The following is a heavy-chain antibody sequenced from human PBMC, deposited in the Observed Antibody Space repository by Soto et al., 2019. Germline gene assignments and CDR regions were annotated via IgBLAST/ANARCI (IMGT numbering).Heavy chain of an antibody. Sequence: GGSLRLSCIASGFTFRNYAMAWVRQAPGEDLEWVSAIGTSGTPTLYADSVKGRFSISRDNARNSLYLQMNSLRVEDTAVYYCVRVGRLGGYWGQGALVTVSS. CDR3: VRVGRLGGY. V-gene: IGHV3-21*04. J-gene: IGHJ4*02. CDR2: IGTSGTPT. D-gene: IGHD3-16*01. CDR1: GFTFRNYA.